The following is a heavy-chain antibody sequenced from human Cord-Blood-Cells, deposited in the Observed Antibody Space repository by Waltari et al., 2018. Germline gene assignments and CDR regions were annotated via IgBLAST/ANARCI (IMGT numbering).Heavy chain of an antibody. J-gene: IGHJ2*01. V-gene: IGHV4-34*01. CDR2: INHSGST. CDR1: GGYFSGYY. Sequence: QVQLQQWGAGLLKPSETLSLTCAVYGGYFSGYYWSWIRQPPGKGLEWIGEINHSGSTNYNRSLKRRVTISVDTSKNQFSRKLSSVTAADTAVYYCASSGAGNWYFDLWGRGTLVTVSS. D-gene: IGHD7-27*01. CDR3: ASSGAGNWYFDL.